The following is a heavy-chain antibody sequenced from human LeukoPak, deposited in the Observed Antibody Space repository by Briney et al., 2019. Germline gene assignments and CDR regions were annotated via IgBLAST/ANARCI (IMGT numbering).Heavy chain of an antibody. Sequence: GRSLRLSCVASGFTFSNYWRHWGRQAPGKGLLWVSRINTDVSRSTYADSVKGRSTISRNNAKNTLYLQMSTLRAEDTAVYYCAAVGATDTKFDSWGQRSLVTVSS. J-gene: IGHJ4*02. CDR3: AAVGATDTKFDS. V-gene: IGHV3-74*01. CDR2: INTDVSRS. CDR1: GFTFSNYW. D-gene: IGHD1-26*01.